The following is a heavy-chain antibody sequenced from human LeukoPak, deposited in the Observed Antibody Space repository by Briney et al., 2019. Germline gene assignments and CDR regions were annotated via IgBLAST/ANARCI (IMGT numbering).Heavy chain of an antibody. Sequence: QTGGSLRLSCAASGFTFSSYRMNWVRQAPGRGLEWVSYISSSSSTIYYADSVKGRFTISRDNAKNSLYLQMNSLRAEDTAVYYCAKDIARHSRYSSGLIDYWGQGTLVTVSS. CDR3: AKDIARHSRYSSGLIDY. CDR1: GFTFSSYR. CDR2: ISSSSSTI. D-gene: IGHD6-19*01. V-gene: IGHV3-48*01. J-gene: IGHJ4*02.